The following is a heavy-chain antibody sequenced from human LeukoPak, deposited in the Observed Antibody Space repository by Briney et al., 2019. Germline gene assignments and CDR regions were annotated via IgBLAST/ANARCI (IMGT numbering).Heavy chain of an antibody. Sequence: PSETLSLTCTVSGGSISSYYWSWIRQPPGKGLEWIGYIYYSGSTNYNPSLKSRVTISVDTSKNQFSLKLSSVTAADTAVYYCARPRRSGAFDIWGQGTMVTVSS. CDR3: ARPRRSGAFDI. CDR1: GGSISSYY. CDR2: IYYSGST. J-gene: IGHJ3*02. V-gene: IGHV4-59*08. D-gene: IGHD1-14*01.